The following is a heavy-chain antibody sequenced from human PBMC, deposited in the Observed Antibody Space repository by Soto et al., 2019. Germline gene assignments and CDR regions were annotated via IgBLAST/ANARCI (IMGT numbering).Heavy chain of an antibody. V-gene: IGHV1-18*01. CDR2: ISAYNGNT. Sequence: ASVKVSCKASGYTFTSYGISWVRQAPGQGLEWMGWISAYNGNTNYAQKLQGRVTMTTDTSTSTAYMELRSLRSDDTAVYYCARLGYCSSTSCYAISYFDYWGQGTLVTVSS. CDR3: ARLGYCSSTSCYAISYFDY. CDR1: GYTFTSYG. D-gene: IGHD2-2*01. J-gene: IGHJ4*02.